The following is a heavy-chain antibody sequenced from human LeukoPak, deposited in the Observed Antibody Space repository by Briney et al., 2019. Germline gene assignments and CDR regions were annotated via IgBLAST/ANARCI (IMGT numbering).Heavy chain of an antibody. CDR1: GGSFSGYY. Sequence: PSETLSLTCAVYGGSFSGYYWSWIRQPPGKGLEWIGEINHSGSTNYNPSLKSRVTISVDTSKNQFSLKLSSVTAADTAVYYCARRPRITMIVVVKGYYFDYWGQGTLVTVSS. J-gene: IGHJ4*02. CDR2: INHSGST. CDR3: ARRPRITMIVVVKGYYFDY. V-gene: IGHV4-34*01. D-gene: IGHD3-22*01.